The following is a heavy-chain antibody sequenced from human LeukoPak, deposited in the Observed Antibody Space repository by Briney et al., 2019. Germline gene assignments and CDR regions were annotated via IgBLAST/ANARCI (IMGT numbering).Heavy chain of an antibody. CDR2: NYPGDSDT. CDR1: GDRFTNYW. Sequence: GESLKISFRGSGDRFTNYWIGWVRPMPGKGLEWMGINYPGDSDTRYSPSFQGQVTISADRATSTAYLQWSSLKASDSAMYYCARRPLRSQNWFSPWGQGTLVTVSS. D-gene: IGHD3-10*01. J-gene: IGHJ5*02. V-gene: IGHV5-51*01. CDR3: ARRPLRSQNWFSP.